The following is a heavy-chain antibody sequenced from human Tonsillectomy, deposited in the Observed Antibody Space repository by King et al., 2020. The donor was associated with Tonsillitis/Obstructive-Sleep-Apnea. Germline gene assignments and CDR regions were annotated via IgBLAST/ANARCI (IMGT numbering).Heavy chain of an antibody. CDR2: ISVSGGKT. CDR1: GFTFSSCS. CDR3: VKGGWSSVSDY. D-gene: IGHD1-26*01. V-gene: IGHV3-23*04. Sequence: VQLVESGGGLVQPGGSLRLSCAASGFTFSSCSMSWVRQPPGKGLEWVSTISVSGGKTYYADSVKGRFSISRDISENTLYLQMNSLRAEDTAVYYCVKGGWSSVSDYWGQGTLVTVSS. J-gene: IGHJ4*02.